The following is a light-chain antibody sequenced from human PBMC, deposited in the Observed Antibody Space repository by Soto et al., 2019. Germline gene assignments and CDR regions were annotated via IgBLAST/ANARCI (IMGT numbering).Light chain of an antibody. CDR3: QTWGSGSVV. CDR1: SGHSNYA. V-gene: IGLV4-69*01. CDR2: LNSDGSH. J-gene: IGLJ2*01. Sequence: QPVLTQSPSASASLGASVKLTCTLSSGHSNYAIAWHQQQSEKGPRYLMKLNSDGSHSKGDGIPDRFSGSSSGAERYLTISSRQSEDEADYCCQTWGSGSVVFGGGTNLTVL.